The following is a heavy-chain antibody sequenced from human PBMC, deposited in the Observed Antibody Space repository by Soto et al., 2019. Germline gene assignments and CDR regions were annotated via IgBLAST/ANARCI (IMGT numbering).Heavy chain of an antibody. CDR1: GFTFSDYY. CDR2: SSSSGATI. J-gene: IGHJ4*02. V-gene: IGHV3-11*01. Sequence: QVQLVESGGGLVKPGGSLRLSCAASGFTFSDYYMSWIRQAPGKGLEWIAFSSSSGATIYYADSVKGRFTMSRDNARNSWFLQMNSRRDEDKAVYFCPCVRRRRVDHRGQGTLVTVSS. D-gene: IGHD6-25*01. CDR3: PCVRRRRVDH.